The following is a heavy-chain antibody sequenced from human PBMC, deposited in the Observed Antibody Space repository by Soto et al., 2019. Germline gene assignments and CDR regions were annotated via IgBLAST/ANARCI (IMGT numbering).Heavy chain of an antibody. CDR1: GYSFTSYW. J-gene: IGHJ4*02. Sequence: PGESLKISCKGSGYSFTSYWIAWVRQMPWKGLEWMGIVHPGDSDTRYSPSIQGQVTISVDKSISTAYLQWSSLKASDTAMYYCARAVVVVAGSVYLDHCGQGTLVTVSS. CDR3: ARAVVVVAGSVYLDH. CDR2: VHPGDSDT. D-gene: IGHD2-15*01. V-gene: IGHV5-51*01.